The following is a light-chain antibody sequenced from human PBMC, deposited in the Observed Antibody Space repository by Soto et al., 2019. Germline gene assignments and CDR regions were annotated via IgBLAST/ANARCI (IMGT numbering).Light chain of an antibody. Sequence: QSVLTQTPSASGTPGQRVTISCSGTTFNIGSNTVSWYQQHPGKAPKLMIYEGSKRPSGVSNRFSGSKSGNTASLTISGLQAEDEADYYCCSYAGTGTYVFGTGTKLTVL. V-gene: IGLV2-23*01. J-gene: IGLJ1*01. CDR1: TFNIGSNT. CDR3: CSYAGTGTYV. CDR2: EGS.